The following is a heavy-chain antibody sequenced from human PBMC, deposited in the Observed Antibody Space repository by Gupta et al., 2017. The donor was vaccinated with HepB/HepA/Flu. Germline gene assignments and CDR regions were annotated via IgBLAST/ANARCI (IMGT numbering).Heavy chain of an antibody. CDR3: ARDNKMATNDY. CDR2: VSADNGRT. V-gene: IGHV1-18*04. D-gene: IGHD5-12*01. Sequence: QVQLVQSGAEVKKPGASVKVSCKASGYTFTNYYVTWVRQAPGQGIEWLGWVSADNGRTSYAQKVQDRVFMTTDTSTSTAYIELRNLRSDDTAVYYCARDNKMATNDYWGQGTLVTVSS. J-gene: IGHJ4*02. CDR1: GYTFTNYY.